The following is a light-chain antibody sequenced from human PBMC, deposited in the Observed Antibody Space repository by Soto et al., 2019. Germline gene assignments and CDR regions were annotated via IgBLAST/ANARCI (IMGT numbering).Light chain of an antibody. Sequence: DIQMTQSPSSVSASVGDRVTITCRASQGISNWLAWYQQQPGKAPKLLIYGASSLQSGVPLRFSGGGSGTHFTLILSSLQPEDFATYYCQQTNTFLPLTFGGGTKVEI. J-gene: IGKJ4*01. CDR2: GAS. V-gene: IGKV1-12*01. CDR1: QGISNW. CDR3: QQTNTFLPLT.